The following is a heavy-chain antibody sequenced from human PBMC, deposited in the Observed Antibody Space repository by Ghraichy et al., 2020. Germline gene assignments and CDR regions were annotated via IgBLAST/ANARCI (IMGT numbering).Heavy chain of an antibody. D-gene: IGHD5/OR15-5a*01. CDR1: GGSISSSSYY. CDR2: IYYSGST. CDR3: ARQQEVGLRALDY. Sequence: SETLSLTCTVSGGSISSSSYYWGWIRQPPGKGLEWIGSIYYSGSTYYNPSLKSRVTISVDTSKNQFSLKLSSVTAADTAVYYCARQQEVGLRALDYWGQGTLVTVSS. V-gene: IGHV4-39*01. J-gene: IGHJ4*02.